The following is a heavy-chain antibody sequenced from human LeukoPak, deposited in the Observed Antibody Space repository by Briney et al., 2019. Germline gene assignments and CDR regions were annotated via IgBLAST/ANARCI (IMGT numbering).Heavy chain of an antibody. J-gene: IGHJ5*02. CDR1: GGSISSYY. D-gene: IGHD3-9*01. CDR3: ARGSGWLRTGFDP. Sequence: SETLSLTCTVSGGSISSYYWSWIRQPPGKGLEWIGYIDYSGSTNYNPSLKSRVTISVDTSKNQFSLKLSSVTAADTAVYYCARGSGWLRTGFDPWGRGTLVTVSS. V-gene: IGHV4-59*01. CDR2: IDYSGST.